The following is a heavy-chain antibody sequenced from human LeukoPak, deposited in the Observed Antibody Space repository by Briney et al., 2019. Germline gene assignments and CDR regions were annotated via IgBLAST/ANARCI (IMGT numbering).Heavy chain of an antibody. CDR2: INHSGST. CDR1: GGSFSGYY. J-gene: IGHJ4*02. V-gene: IGHV4-34*01. Sequence: SETLSLTCAVYGGSFSGYYWSWIRQPPGKGLEWIGEINHSGSTNYNPSLKSRVTISVDTSKNQFSLKLSSVTAADTAVYYCARASMVRGVLPDYWGQGTLVTVSS. D-gene: IGHD3-10*01. CDR3: ARASMVRGVLPDY.